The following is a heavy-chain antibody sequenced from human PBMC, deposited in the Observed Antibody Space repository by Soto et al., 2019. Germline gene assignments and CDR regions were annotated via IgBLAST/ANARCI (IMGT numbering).Heavy chain of an antibody. CDR1: GGSISSSSYY. CDR2: IYYSGST. CDR3: ARLRAYCGGDCYSHFDY. D-gene: IGHD2-21*02. V-gene: IGHV4-39*01. J-gene: IGHJ4*02. Sequence: QLQLQESGPGLVKPSETLSLTCTVSGGSISSSSYYWGWIRQPPGKGLEWIGSIYYSGSTYYNPSLKSRVTIAVDTSKNPFSLKLSSVTAADTAVYYCARLRAYCGGDCYSHFDYLGQGTLVTVCS.